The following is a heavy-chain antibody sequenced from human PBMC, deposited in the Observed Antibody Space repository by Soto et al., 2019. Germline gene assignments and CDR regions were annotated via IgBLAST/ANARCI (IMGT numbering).Heavy chain of an antibody. CDR1: GYTFTSYY. J-gene: IGHJ6*02. CDR3: ARAPSQYYYYGMDV. V-gene: IGHV1-69*13. Sequence: SVKVSCKASGYTFTSYYIHWVRQAPGQGLEWMGGIIPIFGTANYAQKFQGRVTITADESTSTAYMELSSLRSEDTAVYYCARAPSQYYYYGMDVWGQGTTVTVSS. CDR2: IIPIFGTA.